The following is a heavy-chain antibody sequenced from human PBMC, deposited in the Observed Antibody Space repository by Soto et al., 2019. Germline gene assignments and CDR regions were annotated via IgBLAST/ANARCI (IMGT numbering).Heavy chain of an antibody. V-gene: IGHV3-21*01. Sequence: VGSVRLSCAASGFIFNTYSMNWVRQPPGRGLEWVSSISFSSSYMYYADSVKGRFTISRDNSKNSLYLQMNSLRAEDTAVYYCVRDSLRYSYGQHDYWGQGTLVNVSS. CDR1: GFIFNTYS. CDR3: VRDSLRYSYGQHDY. J-gene: IGHJ4*02. D-gene: IGHD5-18*01. CDR2: ISFSSSYM.